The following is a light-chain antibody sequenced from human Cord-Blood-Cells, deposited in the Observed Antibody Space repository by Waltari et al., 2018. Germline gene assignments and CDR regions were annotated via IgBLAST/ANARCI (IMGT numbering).Light chain of an antibody. CDR2: KAS. J-gene: IGKJ1*01. V-gene: IGKV1-5*03. Sequence: DIQMTQSPSTLSASVGDRVTITCRASQSISSWLAWYQQKPWKAPKLLIYKASSLESGVPSRFSGSGSGTEFTLTISSLQPDDFATYYCQQYNSYSPWTFGQGTKVEIK. CDR1: QSISSW. CDR3: QQYNSYSPWT.